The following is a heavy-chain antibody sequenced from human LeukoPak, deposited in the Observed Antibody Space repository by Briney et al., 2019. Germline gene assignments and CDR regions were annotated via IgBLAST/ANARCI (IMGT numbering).Heavy chain of an antibody. CDR1: GGSFSGYY. V-gene: IGHV4-34*01. D-gene: IGHD6-19*01. Sequence: PSETLSLTCAVYGGSFSGYYWSWIRQPPGKGLEWIGEINHSGSTSYNPSLKSQVTISVDTSKNQYSLKLSSVTAADTAVYYCARHIRAVAGPWSGRKLVGGSGGSYYSYYYMDVWGKGTTVTISS. CDR3: ARHIRAVAGPWSGRKLVGGSGGSYYSYYYMDV. J-gene: IGHJ6*03. CDR2: INHSGST.